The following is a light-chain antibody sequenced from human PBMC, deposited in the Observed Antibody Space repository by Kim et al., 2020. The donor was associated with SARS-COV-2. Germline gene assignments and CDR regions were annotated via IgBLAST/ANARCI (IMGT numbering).Light chain of an antibody. CDR3: MQALQTPLT. J-gene: IGKJ3*01. CDR2: KVS. CDR1: QSLVFSDGKTY. Sequence: DVIMTQSPLSLPVTLGQPASISCRSSQSLVFSDGKTYLNWFHQRPGQSPRRLIYKVSNRDSGVPDRFSGSGSGTDFTLKISRVEAEDVGVYYCMQALQTPLTFGPGTKVDIK. V-gene: IGKV2-30*01.